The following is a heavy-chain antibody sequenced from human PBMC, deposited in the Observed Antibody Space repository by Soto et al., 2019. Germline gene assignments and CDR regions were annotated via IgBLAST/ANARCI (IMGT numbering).Heavy chain of an antibody. V-gene: IGHV4-34*01. CDR2: INHSGST. CDR3: ARGGRFGEFSWFAP. D-gene: IGHD3-10*01. Sequence: QVQLQQWGAGLLKPSETLSLTCAVYGGSFSGYYWSWIRQPPGKGLEWLGEINHSGSTNYNPSLKSRVTISVDTSKNQFSLKLSSVTAADTAVYYCARGGRFGEFSWFAPWGQGTLVTISS. CDR1: GGSFSGYY. J-gene: IGHJ5*02.